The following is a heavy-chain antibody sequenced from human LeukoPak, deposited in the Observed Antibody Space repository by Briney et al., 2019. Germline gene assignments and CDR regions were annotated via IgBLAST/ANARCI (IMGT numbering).Heavy chain of an antibody. CDR2: IIPLLGTP. J-gene: IGHJ6*02. CDR1: GGTFTNYA. D-gene: IGHD4-17*01. Sequence: ASVKVSCKASGGTFTNYAISWVRQAPGQGLEWMGGIIPLLGTPNYAQKFQGRVTITADDSTSTAYMELTSLRSEDTAVYYCAEDSSMVTTGAPYYYYLDVWGQGTTVTVSS. V-gene: IGHV1-69*13. CDR3: AEDSSMVTTGAPYYYYLDV.